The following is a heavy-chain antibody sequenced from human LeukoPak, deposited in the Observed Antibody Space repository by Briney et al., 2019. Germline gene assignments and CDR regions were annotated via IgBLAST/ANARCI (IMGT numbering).Heavy chain of an antibody. Sequence: ASVKVSCKASGYTFTSYAMNWVRQAPGQGLEFMGWISPYSGNTNSAQKLQGRVTMTTDTSTNTAYMELRSLRSDDTAVYYCAGCYYDSSGYDHGLDYWGQGTLVTVSS. CDR2: ISPYSGNT. D-gene: IGHD3-22*01. CDR1: GYTFTSYA. J-gene: IGHJ4*02. V-gene: IGHV1-18*01. CDR3: AGCYYDSSGYDHGLDY.